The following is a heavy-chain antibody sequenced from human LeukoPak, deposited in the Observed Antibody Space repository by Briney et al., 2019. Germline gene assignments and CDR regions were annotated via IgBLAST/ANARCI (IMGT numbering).Heavy chain of an antibody. Sequence: ASVKVSCKASGYTFTGYYMHWVRQAPGQGLEWMGIINPSGGSTSYAQKFQGRVTMTRDTSTSTVYMELSSLRSEDTAVYYCARELTEDSSGYYLAVDYWGQGTLVTVSS. CDR3: ARELTEDSSGYYLAVDY. V-gene: IGHV1-46*01. CDR1: GYTFTGYY. D-gene: IGHD3-22*01. J-gene: IGHJ4*02. CDR2: INPSGGST.